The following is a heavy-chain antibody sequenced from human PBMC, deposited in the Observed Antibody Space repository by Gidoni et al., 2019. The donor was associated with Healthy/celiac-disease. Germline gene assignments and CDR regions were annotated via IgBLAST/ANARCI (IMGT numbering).Heavy chain of an antibody. CDR3: ARREHIRGQIGFFQH. Sequence: QVQLVQSGAEVKKPGSSVKVSCKASGGTFSSYAISWVRQAPGQGLEWMGGIIPIFGTANYAQKFQGRVTMTADESTSTAYMELSSLRSEDTAVYYCARREHIRGQIGFFQHWGQGTLVTVSS. V-gene: IGHV1-69*01. J-gene: IGHJ1*01. D-gene: IGHD2-21*01. CDR2: IIPIFGTA. CDR1: GGTFSSYA.